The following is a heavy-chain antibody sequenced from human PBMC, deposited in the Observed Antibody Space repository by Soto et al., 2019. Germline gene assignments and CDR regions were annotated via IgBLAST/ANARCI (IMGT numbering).Heavy chain of an antibody. V-gene: IGHV2-5*02. CDR3: AHRRAYYDILTDGFDP. CDR1: GFSLSTSGVG. Sequence: SGPTLVKPTQTLTLTCTFSGFSLSTSGVGVGWIRQPPGKALEWLALIYWDDDKRYSPSLKSRLTITKDTSKNQVVLTMTNMDPVDTATYYCAHRRAYYDILTDGFDPWGQGTLVTVSS. D-gene: IGHD3-9*01. CDR2: IYWDDDK. J-gene: IGHJ5*02.